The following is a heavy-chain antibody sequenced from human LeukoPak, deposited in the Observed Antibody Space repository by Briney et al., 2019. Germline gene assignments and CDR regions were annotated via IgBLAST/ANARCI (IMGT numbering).Heavy chain of an antibody. CDR2: IYYSGST. Sequence: SETLSLTCTVSGGSISSYNWSWIRQPPGKGLGWIGYIYYSGSTTYTPSLKSRVTISVDTSKNQFSLKLSSVTAADTAVYYCARTLRYFDWCFDYWGQGTLVTVSS. CDR3: ARTLRYFDWCFDY. CDR1: GGSISSYN. D-gene: IGHD3-9*01. J-gene: IGHJ4*02. V-gene: IGHV4-59*01.